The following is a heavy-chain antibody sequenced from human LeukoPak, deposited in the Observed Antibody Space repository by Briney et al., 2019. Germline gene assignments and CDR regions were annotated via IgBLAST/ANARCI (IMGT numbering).Heavy chain of an antibody. Sequence: PGGSLRLSCAASGFTFSRYAMSWVREAPGKGLEWVSAISGSGGSTYYADSVKGRFTISRDNSKNTLYLQMNSLRAEDTAVYYCAKAHDSSGYYYEGYWGQGTLVTVCS. CDR1: GFTFSRYA. J-gene: IGHJ4*02. D-gene: IGHD3-22*01. CDR3: AKAHDSSGYYYEGY. CDR2: ISGSGGST. V-gene: IGHV3-23*01.